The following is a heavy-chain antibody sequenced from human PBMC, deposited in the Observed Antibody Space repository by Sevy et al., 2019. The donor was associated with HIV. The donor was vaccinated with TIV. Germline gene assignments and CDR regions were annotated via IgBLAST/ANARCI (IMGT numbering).Heavy chain of an antibody. V-gene: IGHV3-7*01. CDR1: GFTFSSFW. CDR3: AREIGGGNSF. D-gene: IGHD1-1*01. J-gene: IGHJ4*02. CDR2: IKQDGSEK. Sequence: GGCLRLSCAASGFTFSSFWMHWVRQAPGKGLEWVANIKQDGSEKYYVHSVKGRFTISRDNAKNSLYLQMNRLRAEDTAVYYCAREIGGGNSFWGQGTLVTVSS.